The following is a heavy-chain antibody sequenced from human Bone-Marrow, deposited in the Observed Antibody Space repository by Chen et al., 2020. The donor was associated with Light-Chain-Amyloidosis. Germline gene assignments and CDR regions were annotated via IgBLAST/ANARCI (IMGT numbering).Heavy chain of an antibody. D-gene: IGHD3-22*01. CDR1: GFTFSKYN. Sequence: QLVESGGGLVKPGGSLRLSCSASGFTFSKYNFNWVRQAPGKGLEWVSSITTTSKYIYYRASVKGRFTIYRDNARNSVYLQMNGLRVEDTAVYYCARVDYYDNSGYNERMDDWGQGTRVTVSS. CDR2: ITTTSKYI. V-gene: IGHV3-21*01. CDR3: ARVDYYDNSGYNERMDD. J-gene: IGHJ4*02.